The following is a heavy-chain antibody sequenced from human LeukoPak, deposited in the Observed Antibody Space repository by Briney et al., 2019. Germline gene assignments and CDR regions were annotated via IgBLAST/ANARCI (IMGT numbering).Heavy chain of an antibody. J-gene: IGHJ2*01. CDR1: GGSISSYY. V-gene: IGHV4-59*01. D-gene: IGHD1-26*01. CDR3: ARAVGATPYWYFDL. Sequence: SETLSLTCTVSGGSISSYYWSWIRQPPGKGLEWIGYIYYSGSTNYNPSLKSRVTISVDTSKNQFSLKLSSVTAADTAVYYCARAVGATPYWYFDLWGRGTLVTVSS. CDR2: IYYSGST.